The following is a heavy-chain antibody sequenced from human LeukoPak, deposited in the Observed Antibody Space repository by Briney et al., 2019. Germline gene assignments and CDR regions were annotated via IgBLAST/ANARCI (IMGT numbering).Heavy chain of an antibody. Sequence: GGSLRLSCAASGFTFRSYWMHCVRQAPGKGLVWVSRINSDGSSTSYADSVKGRFTISRDNAKNRLYLQMNSLRAEDTAVYYCARGMGPTDGGDYWGQGTLVTVSS. J-gene: IGHJ4*02. V-gene: IGHV3-74*01. CDR2: INSDGSST. D-gene: IGHD1-26*01. CDR3: ARGMGPTDGGDY. CDR1: GFTFRSYW.